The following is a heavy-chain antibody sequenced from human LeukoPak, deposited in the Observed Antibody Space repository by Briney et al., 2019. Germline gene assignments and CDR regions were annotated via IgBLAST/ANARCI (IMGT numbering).Heavy chain of an antibody. CDR1: GFTFSSFA. CDR2: ISGSGGST. V-gene: IGHV3-23*01. Sequence: GGSLRLSCAASGFTFSSFAMSWVRQAPGKGLEWVSAISGSGGSTYYADSVKGRFTISRDNSKNTLYLQMNSLRAEDTAVYYCAKVVWFGELAYYFDYWGQGTLVTVSS. D-gene: IGHD3-10*01. CDR3: AKVVWFGELAYYFDY. J-gene: IGHJ4*02.